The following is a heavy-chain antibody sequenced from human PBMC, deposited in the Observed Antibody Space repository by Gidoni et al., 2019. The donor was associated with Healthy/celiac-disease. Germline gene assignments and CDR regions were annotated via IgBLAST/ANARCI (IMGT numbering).Heavy chain of an antibody. Sequence: QVQLVESGGGVVQPGRSLRLSCAASGFTFSSYGMHWVRQAPGKGLEVVAVIWYDGSNKYYADSVKGRFTISRDNSKNTLYLQMNSLRAEDTAVYYCARDLVAAAGTPVGYWGQGTLVTVSS. V-gene: IGHV3-33*01. D-gene: IGHD6-13*01. CDR3: ARDLVAAAGTPVGY. J-gene: IGHJ4*02. CDR1: GFTFSSYG. CDR2: IWYDGSNK.